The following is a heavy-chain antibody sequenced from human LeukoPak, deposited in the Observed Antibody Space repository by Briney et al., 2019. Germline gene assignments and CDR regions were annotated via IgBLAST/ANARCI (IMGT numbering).Heavy chain of an antibody. CDR2: IYYSGST. J-gene: IGHJ5*02. V-gene: IGHV4-59*01. D-gene: IGHD3-10*01. CDR3: ARGSYGSGSYLGLNWFDP. Sequence: SETLSHTCTVSGGSISSYYWSWIRQPPGKGLEWIGYIYYSGSTNYNPSLKSRVTISVDTSKNQFSLKLSSVTAADTAVYYCARGSYGSGSYLGLNWFDPWGQGTLVTVSS. CDR1: GGSISSYY.